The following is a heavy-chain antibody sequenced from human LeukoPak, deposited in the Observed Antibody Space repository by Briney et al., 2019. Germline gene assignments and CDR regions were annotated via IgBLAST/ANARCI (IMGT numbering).Heavy chain of an antibody. D-gene: IGHD1-26*01. J-gene: IGHJ4*02. CDR1: GYTFTGYY. CDR2: INPNSGGT. Sequence: GASVKVSCKASGYTFTGYYIHWVRQAPGQGLEWMGWINPNSGGTNYAQKFRGRVTMTRDTSISTAYMELSRLRSDDTAVYYCARDRGSGSYNLYYFDYWGQGTLVTVSS. CDR3: ARDRGSGSYNLYYFDY. V-gene: IGHV1-2*02.